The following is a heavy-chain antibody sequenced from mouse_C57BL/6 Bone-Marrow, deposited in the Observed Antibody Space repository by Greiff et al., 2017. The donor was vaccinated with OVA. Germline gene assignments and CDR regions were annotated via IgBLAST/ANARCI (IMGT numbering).Heavy chain of an antibody. CDR2: IDPNSGGT. V-gene: IGHV1-72*01. CDR3: AREGFRQLRLLFAY. Sequence: QSCKASGYTFTSYWMHWVKQRPGRGLEWIGRIDPNSGGTKYNEKFKSKATLTVDKPSSTAYMQLSSLTSEDSAVYYCAREGFRQLRLLFAYWGQGTLVTVSA. D-gene: IGHD3-2*02. CDR1: GYTFTSYW. J-gene: IGHJ3*01.